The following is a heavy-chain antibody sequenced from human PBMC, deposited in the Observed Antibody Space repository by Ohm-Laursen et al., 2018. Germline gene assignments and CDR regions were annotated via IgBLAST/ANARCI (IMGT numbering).Heavy chain of an antibody. CDR3: ASNYDFWSGYSPYAFDI. J-gene: IGHJ3*02. D-gene: IGHD3-3*01. Sequence: GESLKISCKGSGYSFTSYWIGWVRQMPGKGLEWMGIIYPGDSDTRYSPSFQGQVTISADKSISTAYLQWSSLKASDTAMYYCASNYDFWSGYSPYAFDIWGQGTMVTVSS. CDR1: GYSFTSYW. CDR2: IYPGDSDT. V-gene: IGHV5-51*01.